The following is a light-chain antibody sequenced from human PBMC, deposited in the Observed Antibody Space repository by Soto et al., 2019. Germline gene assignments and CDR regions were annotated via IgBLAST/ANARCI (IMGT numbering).Light chain of an antibody. CDR1: TSNIGSNS. CDR3: AAWDDSLSGQV. Sequence: QLVLTQPPSASGTPGQSITISCSGSTSNIGSNSVFWYQHLPGTAPKLLIYRSNQRASGVPDRFSGSKSGTSASLAISGLRSEDEADYYCAAWDDSLSGQVFGGGTKLTVL. J-gene: IGLJ2*01. CDR2: RSN. V-gene: IGLV1-47*01.